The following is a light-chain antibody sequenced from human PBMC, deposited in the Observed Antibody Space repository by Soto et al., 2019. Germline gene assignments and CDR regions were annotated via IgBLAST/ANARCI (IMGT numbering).Light chain of an antibody. Sequence: EIGLTQSPGTLSLSPGERATLSCRASQSVSSSYLAWYQQKPGQAPRLLIYGASSRATGIPDRFSGSGSGTDFTLTISRLEPEDFAVYYCQPYGSSPGTFGQGTKVDIK. V-gene: IGKV3-20*01. CDR1: QSVSSSY. CDR3: QPYGSSPGT. CDR2: GAS. J-gene: IGKJ1*01.